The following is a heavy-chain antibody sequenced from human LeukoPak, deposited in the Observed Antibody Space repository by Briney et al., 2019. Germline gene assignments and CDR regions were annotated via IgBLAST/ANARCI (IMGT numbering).Heavy chain of an antibody. J-gene: IGHJ4*02. CDR2: IYSGGST. V-gene: IGHV3-66*01. Sequence: GGSLRLSSAASGFTVSSNYMSWVRQAPGKGLEWVSIIYSGGSTYYADSVKGRFTISRDNAKNSLFLQMNSPRAEDAAVYYCARGGSTWSYVDYWGQGTLVTVSS. CDR3: ARGGSTWSYVDY. D-gene: IGHD6-13*01. CDR1: GFTVSSNY.